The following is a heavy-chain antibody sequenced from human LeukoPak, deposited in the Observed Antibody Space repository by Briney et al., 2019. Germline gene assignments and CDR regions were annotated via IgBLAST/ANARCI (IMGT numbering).Heavy chain of an antibody. D-gene: IGHD7-27*01. CDR2: IYTSGST. J-gene: IGHJ4*02. Sequence: KPSETLSLTCTVSGGSISSGSYYWSWIRQPAGKGLEWIGRIYTSGSTNYNPSLKSRVTISVDTSKNQFSLKLSSVTAADTAVYYCASDWGYFDYWGQGTLVTVSS. V-gene: IGHV4-61*02. CDR3: ASDWGYFDY. CDR1: GGSISSGSYY.